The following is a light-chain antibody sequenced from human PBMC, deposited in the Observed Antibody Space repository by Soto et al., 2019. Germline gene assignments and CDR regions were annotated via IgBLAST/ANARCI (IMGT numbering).Light chain of an antibody. Sequence: EIVLTQSPGTLSLSPGERATLSCRASQSVTSGNLAWYQQKPGQAPRLLIYAASSRATNIPDRFSGSGSGTDFTLTISRLEPEDCAVYYCQQYGSSPPYTFGQGTQLEIK. CDR3: QQYGSSPPYT. V-gene: IGKV3-20*01. CDR1: QSVTSGN. CDR2: AAS. J-gene: IGKJ2*01.